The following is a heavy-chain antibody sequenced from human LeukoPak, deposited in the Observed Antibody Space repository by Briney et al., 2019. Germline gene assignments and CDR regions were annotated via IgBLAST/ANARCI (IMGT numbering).Heavy chain of an antibody. J-gene: IGHJ4*02. CDR3: AKVHYTASFPGSFPGRNYFDS. V-gene: IGHV3-23*01. Sequence: PGGSLRLSCTVSGFALSGYAMSWVRQTPGKGPEWVSSIGARGDVTYSADSVKGRFTISRDNSKRTLFLQMNSVRAEDTAVYYCAKVHYTASFPGSFPGRNYFDSWGQGSLVTVSS. D-gene: IGHD1-26*01. CDR2: IGARGDVT. CDR1: GFALSGYA.